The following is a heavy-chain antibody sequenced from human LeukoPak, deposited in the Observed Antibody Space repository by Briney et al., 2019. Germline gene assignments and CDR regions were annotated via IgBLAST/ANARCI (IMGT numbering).Heavy chain of an antibody. J-gene: IGHJ3*02. Sequence: GGSLRLSCAASGFTFSSYSMSWARQAPGKGLEWVSAISGTGGSTYYADSVKGRFTISGDGSKNTLYLHMNSLRAEDTAVYYCAKLTSYYLRAPGVTAFDIWGQGTMVTVSS. CDR2: ISGTGGST. CDR3: AKLTSYYLRAPGVTAFDI. D-gene: IGHD3-22*01. V-gene: IGHV3-23*01. CDR1: GFTFSSYS.